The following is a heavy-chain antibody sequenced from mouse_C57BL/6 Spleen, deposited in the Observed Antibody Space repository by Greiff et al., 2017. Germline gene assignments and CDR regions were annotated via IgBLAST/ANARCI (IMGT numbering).Heavy chain of an antibody. J-gene: IGHJ2*01. D-gene: IGHD4-1*01. Sequence: VQLQESGAELARPGASVKLSCKASGYTFTSYGISWVKQRTGQGLEWIGEIYPRSGNTYYNEKFKGKATLTADKSSSTAYMELRSLTSEDSAFYFCARKETGTGFDYWGQGTTLTVSS. CDR1: GYTFTSYG. CDR3: ARKETGTGFDY. CDR2: IYPRSGNT. V-gene: IGHV1-81*01.